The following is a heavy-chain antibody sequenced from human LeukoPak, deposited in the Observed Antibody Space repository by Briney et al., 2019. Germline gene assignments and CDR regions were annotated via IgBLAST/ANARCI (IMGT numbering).Heavy chain of an antibody. CDR2: ISGSGGST. D-gene: IGHD3-22*01. V-gene: IGHV3-23*01. CDR3: AELGITMIAGV. Sequence: TGGSLRLSCAASGFTFSRYAMSWVRDAPGKGREWVSAISGSGGSTFYADSVKARFTISRDNSKNTLYLQMNSLRYEDTADYYCAELGITMIAGVWGKGATVTISS. J-gene: IGHJ6*04. CDR1: GFTFSRYA.